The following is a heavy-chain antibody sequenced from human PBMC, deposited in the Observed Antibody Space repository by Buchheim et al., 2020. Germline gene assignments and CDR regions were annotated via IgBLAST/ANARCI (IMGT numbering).Heavy chain of an antibody. J-gene: IGHJ6*02. Sequence: QVQLVQSGAEVMKPGSSVKVSCTASGCTFSSYAISWVRQAPGQGLEWMGGIIPIFGTANYAQKFQGRVTITGDESTSTAYIELSSLRSETTAVYYCASGTYSSHYYSGMDVWGQGT. CDR1: GCTFSSYA. CDR2: IIPIFGTA. CDR3: ASGTYSSHYYSGMDV. V-gene: IGHV1-69*12. D-gene: IGHD6-13*01.